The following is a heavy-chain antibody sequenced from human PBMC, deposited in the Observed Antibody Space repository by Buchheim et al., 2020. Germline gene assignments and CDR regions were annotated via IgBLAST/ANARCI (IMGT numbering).Heavy chain of an antibody. V-gene: IGHV3-30*18. D-gene: IGHD1/OR15-1a*01. CDR2: ISYDGSNK. Sequence: QVQLVESGGGVVQPGRSLRLSCAASGFTFSSYGMHWVRQAPGKGLEWVAVISYDGSNKYYADSVKGRFTISRDNSKNTLYLQMNSLRAEDTAVYYCAKDGTGTIYYYYGMDVWGQGTT. J-gene: IGHJ6*02. CDR1: GFTFSSYG. CDR3: AKDGTGTIYYYYGMDV.